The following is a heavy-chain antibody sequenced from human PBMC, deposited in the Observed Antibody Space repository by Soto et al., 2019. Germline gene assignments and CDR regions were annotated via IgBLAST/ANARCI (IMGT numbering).Heavy chain of an antibody. V-gene: IGHV4-39*01. CDR3: ATTQGYCNTTSCYSWFDP. CDR1: GGSISSSSYF. D-gene: IGHD2-2*02. Sequence: QLQLQESGPGLVKPSETLSLTCTVSGGSISSSSYFWGWIRQPPGKGLEWIGVIYYSGRTYYNPSLKSRVTISVDTSKNQFSLKLSSVTAADTAIYYCATTQGYCNTTSCYSWFDPWGQGTLVTVSS. J-gene: IGHJ5*02. CDR2: IYYSGRT.